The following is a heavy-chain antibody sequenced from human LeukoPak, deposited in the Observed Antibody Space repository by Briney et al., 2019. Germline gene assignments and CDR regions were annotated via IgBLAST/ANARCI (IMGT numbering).Heavy chain of an antibody. CDR3: ARDGIDY. CDR2: IRSKANSYAT. D-gene: IGHD1-1*01. CDR1: GFTFSGSA. J-gene: IGHJ4*02. Sequence: GGSLRLSCAASGFTFSGSAMHWVRQAPGKGLEWVGRIRSKANSYATAYAASVKGRFTISRDNAKNSLYLQMNSLRAEDTAVYYCARDGIDYWGQGTLVTVSS. V-gene: IGHV3-73*01.